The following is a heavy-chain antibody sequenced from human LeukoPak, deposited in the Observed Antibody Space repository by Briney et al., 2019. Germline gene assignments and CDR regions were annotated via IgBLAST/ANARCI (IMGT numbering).Heavy chain of an antibody. V-gene: IGHV1-18*04. CDR3: ARLVRNYDILSGYPLAEWFDP. CDR2: ISAYNGNT. Sequence: ASVKVSCKASGYTLTGYYMYWVRQAPGQGLEWMGWISAYNGNTNYAKKLQGRVTMTTDTSTRTAYMELRSLRSDDTAVYYCARLVRNYDILSGYPLAEWFDPWGRGTLDTVSS. J-gene: IGHJ5*02. CDR1: GYTLTGYY. D-gene: IGHD3-9*01.